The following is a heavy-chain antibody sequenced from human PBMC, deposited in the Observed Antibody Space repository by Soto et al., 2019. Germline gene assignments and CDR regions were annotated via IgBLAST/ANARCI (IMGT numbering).Heavy chain of an antibody. CDR3: ATSPSYGDYRGWYFDL. V-gene: IGHV3-23*01. J-gene: IGHJ2*01. Sequence: GGSLRLSCAASGFTFSSYAMSWVRQAPGKGLEWVSAISGSGGSTYYADSVKGRFTISRDNSKNTLYLQMNSLRAEDTAVYYCATSPSYGDYRGWYFDLWGRGTLVTVSS. D-gene: IGHD4-17*01. CDR1: GFTFSSYA. CDR2: ISGSGGST.